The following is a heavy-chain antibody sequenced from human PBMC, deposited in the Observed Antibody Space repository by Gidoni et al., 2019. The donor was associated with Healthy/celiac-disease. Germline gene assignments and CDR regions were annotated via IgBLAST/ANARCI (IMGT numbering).Heavy chain of an antibody. CDR3: ARDLNGDYVGGMDV. J-gene: IGHJ6*02. V-gene: IGHV3-21*01. CDR1: GFTFSSYS. CDR2: ISSSSSYI. Sequence: EVQLVESGGGLVKPGGSLRLSCAASGFTFSSYSMNWVRQAPGQGLEWVSSISSSSSYIYYADSVKGRFTISRDNAKNSLYLQMNSLRAEDTAVYYCARDLNGDYVGGMDVWGQGTTVTVSS. D-gene: IGHD4-17*01.